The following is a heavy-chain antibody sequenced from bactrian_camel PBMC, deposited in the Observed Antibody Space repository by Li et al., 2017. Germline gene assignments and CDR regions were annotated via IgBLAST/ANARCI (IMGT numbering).Heavy chain of an antibody. CDR1: KDTYDGYC. V-gene: IGHV3S55*01. CDR3: AAEPLATECGKWLRRDPYGAF. Sequence: QLVESGGGSVQAGGSLRLSCVDLKDTYDGYCMGWFRQVQGKGREEVAAIGGDGNTKYANSVKGRFTISRDSAKRTLFLQMNDLAPEDTAMYYCAAEPLATECGKWLRRDPYGAFWGRGTQVTVS. J-gene: IGHJ4*01. CDR2: IGGDGNT. D-gene: IGHD3*01.